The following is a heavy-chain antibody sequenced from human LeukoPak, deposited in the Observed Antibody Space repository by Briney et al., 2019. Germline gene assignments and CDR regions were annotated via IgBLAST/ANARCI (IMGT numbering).Heavy chain of an antibody. Sequence: GEPLNISCQGSGYRFTSYWIGWVRHMTGKGLEWMGIIYPGDSDTRYSPSFQGQVTISAEKSISTAYLQWSSLKASDTAMYYCARADYDILTGYYYWGQGTLVTVSS. CDR1: GYRFTSYW. CDR3: ARADYDILTGYYY. V-gene: IGHV5-51*01. J-gene: IGHJ4*02. D-gene: IGHD3-9*01. CDR2: IYPGDSDT.